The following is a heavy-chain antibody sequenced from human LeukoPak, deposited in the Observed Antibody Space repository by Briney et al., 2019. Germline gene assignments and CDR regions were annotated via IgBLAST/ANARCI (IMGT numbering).Heavy chain of an antibody. CDR3: ARFLPHKYDSSGYYYGDWFDP. CDR1: GGSISSGGYS. D-gene: IGHD3-22*01. CDR2: IYHSGST. Sequence: SETLSLTCAVSGGSISSGGYSWSWIRQPPGKGLEWIGYIYHSGSTYYNPSLKSRVTISVDRSKNQFSLKLSSVTAADTAVYYCARFLPHKYDSSGYYYGDWFDPWGQGTLVTVSS. J-gene: IGHJ5*02. V-gene: IGHV4-30-2*01.